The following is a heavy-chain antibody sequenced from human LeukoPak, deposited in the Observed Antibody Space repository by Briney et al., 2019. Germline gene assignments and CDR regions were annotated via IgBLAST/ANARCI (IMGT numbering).Heavy chain of an antibody. J-gene: IGHJ4*02. D-gene: IGHD5-18*01. Sequence: SQTLSLTCTVSGGSISSGSYYWGWIRQPPGKGLEWIGSIYYSGSTYYNPSLKSRVTISVDTSKNQFSLKLSSVTAADTAVYYCARWGAAMVAFDYWGQGTLVTVSS. CDR3: ARWGAAMVAFDY. CDR1: GGSISSGSYY. V-gene: IGHV4-39*07. CDR2: IYYSGST.